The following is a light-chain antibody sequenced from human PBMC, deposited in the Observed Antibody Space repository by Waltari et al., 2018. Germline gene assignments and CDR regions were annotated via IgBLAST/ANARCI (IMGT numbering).Light chain of an antibody. V-gene: IGKV1-12*01. CDR3: RQVDNLPST. CDR2: SAS. CDR1: QDLSFW. J-gene: IGKJ4*01. Sequence: DIQMTQSPSTVSVYVGDRVPITRRTSQDLSFWLTWYQQKPGRAPTPLIYSASILQRGVPASFSGSGSGTDFTLTVSIRQPEDCVTYYCRQVDNLPSTVGGGTKVEIE.